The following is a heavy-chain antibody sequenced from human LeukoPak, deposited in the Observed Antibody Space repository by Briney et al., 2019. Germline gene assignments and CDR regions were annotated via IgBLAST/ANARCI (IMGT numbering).Heavy chain of an antibody. Sequence: GGSLRLSCAASGFNFNKYDMTWARQAPGKGLEWVSTVTGRSDKTYYTDSVKGRFVTSRDNSKDTLYLQMNSLRAEDTALYYCAKGGWLDDLGQGALVTVSS. V-gene: IGHV3-23*01. D-gene: IGHD6-19*01. CDR3: AKGGWLDD. CDR1: GFNFNKYD. CDR2: VTGRSDKT. J-gene: IGHJ4*02.